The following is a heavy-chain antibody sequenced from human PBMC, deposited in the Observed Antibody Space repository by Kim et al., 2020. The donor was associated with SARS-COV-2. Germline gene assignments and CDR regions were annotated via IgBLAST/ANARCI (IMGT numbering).Heavy chain of an antibody. CDR3: AKDHRVVAKVSMDAFDI. CDR1: GFTFSSYA. J-gene: IGHJ3*02. CDR2: ISGSGGST. V-gene: IGHV3-23*01. D-gene: IGHD2-2*01. Sequence: GGSLRLSCAASGFTFSSYAMSWVRQAPGKGLEWVSAISGSGGSTYYADSVKGRFTISRDNSKNTLYLQMNSLRAEDTAVYYCAKDHRVVAKVSMDAFDIWGQGTMVTVSS.